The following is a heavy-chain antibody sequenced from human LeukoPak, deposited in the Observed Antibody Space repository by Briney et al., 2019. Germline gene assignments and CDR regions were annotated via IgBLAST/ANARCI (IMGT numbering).Heavy chain of an antibody. V-gene: IGHV1-69*04. J-gene: IGHJ4*02. CDR3: ARSEWLRQSHFDY. Sequence: ASVKVSCKASGGTFSSYDISWVRQAPGQGLEWMGRIIPILGIANYAQKFQGRVTITADKSTSTAYMELSSLRSEDTAVYYCARSEWLRQSHFDYWGQGTLVTVSS. CDR2: IIPILGIA. D-gene: IGHD5-12*01. CDR1: GGTFSSYD.